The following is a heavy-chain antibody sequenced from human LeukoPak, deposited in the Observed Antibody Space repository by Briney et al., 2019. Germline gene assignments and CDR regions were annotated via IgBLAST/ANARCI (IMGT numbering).Heavy chain of an antibody. CDR2: ISAYNGNT. Sequence: ASVKVSCKASGYTFASYGISWVRQAPGQGLEWMGWISAYNGNTNYAQKLQGRVTMTTDTSTSTAYMELRSLRSDDTAVYYCARDSTGTNWFDPWGQGTLVTVSS. J-gene: IGHJ5*02. V-gene: IGHV1-18*01. CDR1: GYTFASYG. D-gene: IGHD1-1*01. CDR3: ARDSTGTNWFDP.